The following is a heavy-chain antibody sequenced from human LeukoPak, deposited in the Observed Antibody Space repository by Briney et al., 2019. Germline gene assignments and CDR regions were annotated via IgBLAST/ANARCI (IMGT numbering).Heavy chain of an antibody. CDR1: GGSLSTSSSY. J-gene: IGHJ5*02. D-gene: IGHD1-26*01. CDR3: ARFYSLNWFGP. Sequence: SETLSLTCTVSGGSLSTSSSYWGWIRQPPGKRLEWLRRIYHTGSTYYSPSLKSRLTLSLDTSKSQFSLNLSSVTAADTAMYYCARFYSLNWFGPWGQGTLVTVSS. CDR2: IYHTGST. V-gene: IGHV4-39*07.